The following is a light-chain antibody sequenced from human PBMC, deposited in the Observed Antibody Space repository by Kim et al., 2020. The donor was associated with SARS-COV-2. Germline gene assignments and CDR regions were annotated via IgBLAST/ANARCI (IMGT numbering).Light chain of an antibody. V-gene: IGLV1-44*01. CDR2: SNN. CDR3: AVWDDGLKQGV. J-gene: IGLJ3*02. CDR1: SSNIGSNN. Sequence: QSVLTQPPSASGTPGQRVTISCSGSSSNIGSNNAVWYQQLPGAAPNLLIYSNNQRPSGIPDRFSGSSSGTSASMAISGRQSGDEADYYCAVWDDGLKQGVFGEGTQLTV.